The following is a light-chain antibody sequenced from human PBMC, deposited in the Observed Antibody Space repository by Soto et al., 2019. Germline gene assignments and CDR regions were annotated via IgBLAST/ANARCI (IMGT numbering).Light chain of an antibody. CDR2: DAS. Sequence: DILLTQSPGPLSLSPGERATPSRGASQSINSRSLAWYQQKPGQAPRLLIYDASSRATGIPDRFSGSGSGTDFTLTISRLEPEDFAVYYCHQYASSLWTFGQGTKVDIK. CDR3: HQYASSLWT. V-gene: IGKV3-20*01. CDR1: QSINSRS. J-gene: IGKJ1*01.